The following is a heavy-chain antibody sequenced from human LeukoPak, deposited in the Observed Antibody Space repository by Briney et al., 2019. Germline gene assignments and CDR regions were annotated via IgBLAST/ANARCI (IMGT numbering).Heavy chain of an antibody. CDR2: IYYSGST. Sequence: SETLSLTYTVSGGSSSSSSYYWGWIRQPPGKGLEWIGTIYYSGSTDYNPSLKSRVTISVDTSKNQFSLKLSSVTAADTAVYYCARHRGDSGSDFATYYFDYWGQGTLVTVSS. V-gene: IGHV4-39*01. J-gene: IGHJ4*02. CDR1: GGSSSSSSYY. D-gene: IGHD1-26*01. CDR3: ARHRGDSGSDFATYYFDY.